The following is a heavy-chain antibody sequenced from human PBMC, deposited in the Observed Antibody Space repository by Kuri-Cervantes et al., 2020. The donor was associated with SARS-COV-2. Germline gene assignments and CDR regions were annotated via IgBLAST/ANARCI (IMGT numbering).Heavy chain of an antibody. CDR2: IIPIFGTA. CDR1: GGTFSSYA. Sequence: SVKVSCKASGGTFSSYAIRWVRQAPGQGLEWMGGIIPIFGTANYAQKFQGRVTITADESTSTAYMELSSLRSEDTAVYYCATSRWLLVPDYWGQGTLVTVSS. V-gene: IGHV1-69*13. D-gene: IGHD5-24*01. CDR3: ATSRWLLVPDY. J-gene: IGHJ4*02.